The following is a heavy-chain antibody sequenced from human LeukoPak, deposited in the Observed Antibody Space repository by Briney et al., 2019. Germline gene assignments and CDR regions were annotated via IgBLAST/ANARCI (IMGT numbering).Heavy chain of an antibody. D-gene: IGHD6-19*01. CDR2: IYYSGST. CDR1: GGSISSGDYY. V-gene: IGHV4-30-4*01. CDR3: ASSLPRIAVAFGY. Sequence: SETLSLTCTVSGGSISSGDYYWSWIRQPPGKGLEWIGYIYYSGSTYYNPSLKSRVTISVDTSKNQFSLKLSSVTAADTAVYYCASSLPRIAVAFGYWGQGTLVTVSS. J-gene: IGHJ4*02.